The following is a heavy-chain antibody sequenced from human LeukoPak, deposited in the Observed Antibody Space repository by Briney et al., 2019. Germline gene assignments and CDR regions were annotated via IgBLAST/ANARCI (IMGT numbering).Heavy chain of an antibody. D-gene: IGHD6-6*01. CDR3: TRDPRHFDS. CDR1: GFTFSSYE. V-gene: IGHV3-7*01. J-gene: IGHJ5*01. CDR2: IKQDGSQT. Sequence: GGSLRLSCAASGFTFSSYEMNWVRQAPGKGLEWVANIKQDGSQTYHADSVKGRFTISRDNAKNSLYLQMSSLRVEDTAVYYCTRDPRHFDSCGQGTLVTVSS.